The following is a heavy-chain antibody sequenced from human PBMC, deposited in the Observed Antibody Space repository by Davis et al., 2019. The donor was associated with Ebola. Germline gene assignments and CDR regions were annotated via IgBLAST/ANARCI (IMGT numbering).Heavy chain of an antibody. J-gene: IGHJ4*02. CDR1: GFTFSSYG. D-gene: IGHD5-18*01. V-gene: IGHV3-30*19. Sequence: PGGSLRLSCAASGFTFSSYGMHWVRQAPGKGLEWVAVISYDGSNKYYADSVKGRFTITRDNSKNTLYLQMNSLRAEDTAVYYCARPHTAIIIAYYFDYWGQGTLVTVSS. CDR2: ISYDGSNK. CDR3: ARPHTAIIIAYYFDY.